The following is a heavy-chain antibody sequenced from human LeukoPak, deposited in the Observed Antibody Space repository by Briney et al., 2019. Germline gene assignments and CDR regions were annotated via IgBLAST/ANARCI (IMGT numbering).Heavy chain of an antibody. V-gene: IGHV3-21*01. CDR1: GFTFSSYS. D-gene: IGHD3-16*02. Sequence: GGSLRLSCAASGFTFSSYSMNWVRQAPGKGLEWVSSISSSSSYIYYADSVKGRFTISRDNAKNSLYLQMNSLRAEDTAVYYCASSPNYDYVWGRYRPDEGFDYWGQGTLVTVSS. CDR3: ASSPNYDYVWGRYRPDEGFDY. CDR2: ISSSSSYI. J-gene: IGHJ4*02.